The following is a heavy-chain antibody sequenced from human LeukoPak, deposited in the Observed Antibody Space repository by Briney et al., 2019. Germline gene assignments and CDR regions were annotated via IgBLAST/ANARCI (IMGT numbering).Heavy chain of an antibody. D-gene: IGHD5-18*01. J-gene: IGHJ4*02. CDR1: GFTFSSYS. CDR3: ASSVDTAMVGRKDD. Sequence: GGSLRLSCAASGFTFSSYSMNWVRQAPGKGLEWVSSISSSSSYIYYADSVKGRFTISRDNAKNSLYLQMNSLRAEDTAVYYCASSVDTAMVGRKDDWGQGTLVTVSS. V-gene: IGHV3-21*01. CDR2: ISSSSSYI.